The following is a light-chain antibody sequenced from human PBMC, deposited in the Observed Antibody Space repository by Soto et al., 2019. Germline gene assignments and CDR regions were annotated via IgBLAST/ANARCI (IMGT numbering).Light chain of an antibody. CDR3: SSYKSSSTLYV. CDR2: EVS. V-gene: IGLV2-14*01. Sequence: QAVLTQPASVSGSPGQSITISCTGTSSDVGGYNYVSWYQQHPGKAPKLMIYEVSNRPSGVSNRFSGSKSGNTASLTISGRQAEDEADYHCSSYKSSSTLYVFGTGTKLTVL. J-gene: IGLJ1*01. CDR1: SSDVGGYNY.